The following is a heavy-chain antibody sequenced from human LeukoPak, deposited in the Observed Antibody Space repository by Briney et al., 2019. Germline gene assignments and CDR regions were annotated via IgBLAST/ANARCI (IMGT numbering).Heavy chain of an antibody. CDR1: GHSFTSSW. V-gene: IGHV5-10-1*01. J-gene: IGHJ4*02. Sequence: GESLKISCKGSGHSFTSSWISWVRQMPGKGLEWLGRIDPSDSYTNYSPSFHGHVTISADKSISTAYLQWSSLTASDTAMYYCARTSWFGVDYWGQGTLVTVSS. CDR2: IDPSDSYT. D-gene: IGHD3-10*01. CDR3: ARTSWFGVDY.